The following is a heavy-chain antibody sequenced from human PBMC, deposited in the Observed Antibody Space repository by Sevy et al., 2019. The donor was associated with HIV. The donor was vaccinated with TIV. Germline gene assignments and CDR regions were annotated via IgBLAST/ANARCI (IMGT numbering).Heavy chain of an antibody. Sequence: GGSLRLSCAASGFTFSANWTNWVRQAPGKGREWVDNIKGDGSNKQYVDSMEGRFTISRDNAKNLLFLQMNSLGVEGTAVYYCAHETFGRFESWGQGTLVTVSS. D-gene: IGHD3-16*01. CDR3: AHETFGRFES. CDR2: IKGDGSNK. V-gene: IGHV3-7*01. CDR1: GFTFSANW. J-gene: IGHJ4*02.